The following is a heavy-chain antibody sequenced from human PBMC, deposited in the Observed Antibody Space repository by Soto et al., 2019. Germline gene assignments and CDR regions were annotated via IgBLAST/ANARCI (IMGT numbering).Heavy chain of an antibody. CDR2: ISGSGGST. CDR1: GFTFSGYA. Sequence: GGSLRLSCAASGFTFSGYATSWVRQAPGKGLEWVSAISGSGGSTYYADSVKGRFTISRDNSKNTLYLQMNSLRAEDTAVYYCAKDFDSYSSSSVFDYWGQGTLVTVSS. J-gene: IGHJ4*02. D-gene: IGHD6-6*01. CDR3: AKDFDSYSSSSVFDY. V-gene: IGHV3-23*01.